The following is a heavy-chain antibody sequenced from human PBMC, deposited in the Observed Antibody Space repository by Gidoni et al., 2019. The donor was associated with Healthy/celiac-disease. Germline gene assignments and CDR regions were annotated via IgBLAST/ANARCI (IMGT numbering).Heavy chain of an antibody. CDR1: GFTFSSYA. CDR3: AKDLPRGYDFWSGYYTGNLNYYYGMDV. Sequence: EVPLLESGGGLVQPGGSLRLSCAASGFTFSSYAMSLVRQAPGKGLEWVSAISGSGGSTYYADSVKGRFTISRDNSKNTLYLQMNSLRAEDTAVYYCAKDLPRGYDFWSGYYTGNLNYYYGMDVWGQGTTVTVSS. D-gene: IGHD3-3*01. J-gene: IGHJ6*02. V-gene: IGHV3-23*01. CDR2: ISGSGGST.